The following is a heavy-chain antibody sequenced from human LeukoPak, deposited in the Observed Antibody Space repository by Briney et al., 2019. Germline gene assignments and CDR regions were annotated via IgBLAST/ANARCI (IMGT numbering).Heavy chain of an antibody. CDR1: GFTFSSYW. D-gene: IGHD4-17*01. CDR2: VHHSGST. J-gene: IGHJ4*01. Sequence: GSLRLSCAASGFTFSSYWMSWVRQAPGKGLEWIGSVHHSGSTYYNPSLESRVTISVDTSKNQFSLNLSSVTAADTAVYFCESGDYSWPFDYWGHGTLVTVSS. V-gene: IGHV4-59*05. CDR3: ESGDYSWPFDY.